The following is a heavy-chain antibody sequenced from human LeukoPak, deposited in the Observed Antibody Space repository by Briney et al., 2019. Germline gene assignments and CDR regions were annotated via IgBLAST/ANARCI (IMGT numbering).Heavy chain of an antibody. V-gene: IGHV3-23*01. D-gene: IGHD3-22*01. CDR2: ISGSGGST. CDR1: GFTFSSYA. Sequence: GGSLRLSCAASGFTFSSYAMSWVRQAPGKGLEWVSAISGSGGSTYYADSMKGRFTISRDNSKNTLYLQMNSLRAEDTAVYYCAKDGGPYDSSGYFDYWGQGTLVTVSS. CDR3: AKDGGPYDSSGYFDY. J-gene: IGHJ4*02.